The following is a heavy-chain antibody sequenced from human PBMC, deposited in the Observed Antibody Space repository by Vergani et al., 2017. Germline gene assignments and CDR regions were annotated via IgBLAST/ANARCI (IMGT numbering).Heavy chain of an antibody. D-gene: IGHD3-16*01. CDR2: IYPADSDT. CDR1: EYSFGNYW. Sequence: EVELVQSGPEMRKPGESLKISCKGSEYSFGNYWTGCVRQMPGKGREWMGIIYPADSDTRYSPSFQGQVTISADKSISTAFLQWDSLKASDTALYYCARHTAYTDSWGQGTLVTVSS. J-gene: IGHJ4*02. CDR3: ARHTAYTDS. V-gene: IGHV5-51*01.